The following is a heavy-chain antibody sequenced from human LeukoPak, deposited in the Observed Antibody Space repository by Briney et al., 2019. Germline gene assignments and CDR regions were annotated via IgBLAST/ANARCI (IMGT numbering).Heavy chain of an antibody. CDR3: ARTYSSSSGQQNWFDP. V-gene: IGHV1-18*01. Sequence: ASVKVSCKASGYTFTSYGISWVRQAPGQGLEWMGRISAYNGNTNYAQKLQGRVTMTTDTSTSTAYMELRSLRSDDTAVYYCARTYSSSSGQQNWFDPWGQGTLVTVSS. J-gene: IGHJ5*02. CDR1: GYTFTSYG. D-gene: IGHD6-6*01. CDR2: ISAYNGNT.